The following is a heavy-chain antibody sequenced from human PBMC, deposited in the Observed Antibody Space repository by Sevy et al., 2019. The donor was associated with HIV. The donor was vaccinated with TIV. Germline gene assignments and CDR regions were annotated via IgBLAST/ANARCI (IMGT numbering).Heavy chain of an antibody. D-gene: IGHD3-10*01. J-gene: IGHJ4*02. Sequence: ASVKVSCKASGYSFGAYFLHWVRQAPGQGLEWMGRISPNSGGTVYAQKFRGRVTMTRDTSSTTAYMELTRLKSDDTALYYCARASGPTVGAYFDSWGQGALATVSS. CDR2: ISPNSGGT. V-gene: IGHV1-2*06. CDR1: GYSFGAYF. CDR3: ARASGPTVGAYFDS.